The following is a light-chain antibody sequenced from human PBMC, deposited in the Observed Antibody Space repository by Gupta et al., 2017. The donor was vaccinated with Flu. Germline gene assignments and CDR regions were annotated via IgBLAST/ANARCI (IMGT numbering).Light chain of an antibody. J-gene: IGLJ3*02. CDR2: GTT. CDR1: RSNIGAGND. CDR3: QSYERGLAGGGL. V-gene: IGLV1-40*01. Sequence: TSSWTGGRSNIGAGNDVHWYQQGHGKAPKLLMCGTTHRPSGVPDRFSGSKSGTSASLAISGLQAEDGADYCCQSYERGLAGGGLFGGGTKLTVL.